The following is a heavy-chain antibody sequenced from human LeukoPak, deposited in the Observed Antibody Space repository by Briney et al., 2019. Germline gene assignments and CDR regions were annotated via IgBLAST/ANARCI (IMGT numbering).Heavy chain of an antibody. V-gene: IGHV4-31*03. D-gene: IGHD5-24*01. CDR3: ARDLGADGYNLRNWFDP. J-gene: IGHJ5*02. Sequence: PSETLSLTCTVSGGSISSGAYYWSWIRQHPGKGLEWIGYISYSGSTYYNPSLKSRVTISVDMSKNQFSLKLNSVTAADTAVYYCARDLGADGYNLRNWFDPWGQGTLVTVSS. CDR1: GGSISSGAYY. CDR2: ISYSGST.